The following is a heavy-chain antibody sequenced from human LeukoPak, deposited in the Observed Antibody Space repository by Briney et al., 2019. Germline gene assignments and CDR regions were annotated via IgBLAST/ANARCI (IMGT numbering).Heavy chain of an antibody. V-gene: IGHV3-30-3*01. Sequence: GGSLRLSCAASGFTFSSYAMHWVRQAPGKGLEWVAVISYDGSNKYYADSVKGRFTISRDNYKNTLDLQRNRLRAEDRGVYDCARGGSPVLRFLESLPDAFDIWGQGTMVTVSS. CDR3: ARGGSPVLRFLESLPDAFDI. D-gene: IGHD3-3*01. CDR1: GFTFSSYA. J-gene: IGHJ3*02. CDR2: ISYDGSNK.